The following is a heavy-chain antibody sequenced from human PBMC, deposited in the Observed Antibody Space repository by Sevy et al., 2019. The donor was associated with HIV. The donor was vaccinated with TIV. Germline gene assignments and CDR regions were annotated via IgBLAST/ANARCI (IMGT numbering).Heavy chain of an antibody. Sequence: GGSLRLSCAASGFTFSDYYMSWIRQAPGKGLEWVSYISSSGSTIYYADSVKGRFTISRDNAKNSLYLQMNSLGAEDTAVYYCARTVVRGVIGDYYGMDVWGQGTTVTVSS. CDR2: ISSSGSTI. CDR1: GFTFSDYY. D-gene: IGHD3-10*01. V-gene: IGHV3-11*01. CDR3: ARTVVRGVIGDYYGMDV. J-gene: IGHJ6*02.